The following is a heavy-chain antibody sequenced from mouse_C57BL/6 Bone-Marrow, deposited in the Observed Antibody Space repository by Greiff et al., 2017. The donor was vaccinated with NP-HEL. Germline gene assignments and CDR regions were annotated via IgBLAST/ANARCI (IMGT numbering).Heavy chain of an antibody. V-gene: IGHV2-5*01. CDR1: GFSLTSYG. J-gene: IGHJ4*01. CDR3: AKINYGSSFYAMDY. CDR2: IWRGGST. D-gene: IGHD1-1*01. Sequence: VQLQESGPGLVQPSQSLSITCTVSGFSLTSYGVHWVRQTPGKGLEWLGVIWRGGSTDYNEAFMSRLSITKDNSKSQVFFKMNSLQADDTAIYYCAKINYGSSFYAMDYWGQGTSVTVAS.